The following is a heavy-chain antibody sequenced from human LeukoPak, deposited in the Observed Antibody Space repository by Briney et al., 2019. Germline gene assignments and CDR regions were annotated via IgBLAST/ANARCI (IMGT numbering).Heavy chain of an antibody. CDR1: GFTFNHFG. CDR3: AKDAQRGLDYSNSLEY. V-gene: IGHV3-33*06. CDR2: IWSDGSNK. J-gene: IGHJ4*02. D-gene: IGHD4-11*01. Sequence: GRSLRLSCAASGFTFNHFGMHWVRQAPGKGLEWVAVIWSDGSNKCYADSVRGRFTISKDDSRKTVYLQMDRMTADDTAIYYCAKDAQRGLDYSNSLEYWGQGALVTVSS.